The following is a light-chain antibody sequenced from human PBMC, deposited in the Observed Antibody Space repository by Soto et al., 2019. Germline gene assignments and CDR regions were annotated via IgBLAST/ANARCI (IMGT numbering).Light chain of an antibody. J-gene: IGKJ1*01. CDR3: QQYGSSCT. CDR1: QSVSNNY. V-gene: IGKV3-20*01. CDR2: GAP. Sequence: EVLLSQSPGNLSLSPGERATLSCRASQSVSNNYLAWYQQKPGQAPRLLIYGAPNRATGIPDRFSGSGSGTDFTLTISRLEPEDFAVYYCQQYGSSCTFGQGTKVDIK.